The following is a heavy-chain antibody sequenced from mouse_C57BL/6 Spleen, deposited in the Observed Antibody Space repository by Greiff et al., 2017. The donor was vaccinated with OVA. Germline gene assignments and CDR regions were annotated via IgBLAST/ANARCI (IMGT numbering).Heavy chain of an antibody. CDR1: GYTFTNYW. V-gene: IGHV1-63*01. D-gene: IGHD2-2*01. J-gene: IGHJ4*01. CDR2: IYPGGGYT. Sequence: QVQLQQSGAELVRPGTSVKMSCKASGYTFTNYWIGWAKQRPGHGLEWIGDIYPGGGYTNYNEKFKGKATLTADKSSSTAYMQFSSLTSEDSAIYYWARGRNGYDGGDAMDYWGQGTSVTVSS. CDR3: ARGRNGYDGGDAMDY.